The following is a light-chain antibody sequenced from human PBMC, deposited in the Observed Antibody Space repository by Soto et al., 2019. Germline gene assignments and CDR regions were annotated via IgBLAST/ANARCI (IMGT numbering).Light chain of an antibody. V-gene: IGKV3-15*01. J-gene: IGKJ4*01. CDR3: QQYHTWPNT. CDR1: QGVSRT. Sequence: DIVLTQSPATLSLSPGERVTFSCRASQGVSRTLAWYQHKPGQAPRLLISGASTGATGIPARFSGSGSGTEFTLTISSLQSEDCAVYYCQQYHTWPNTFGEGTKVEIK. CDR2: GAS.